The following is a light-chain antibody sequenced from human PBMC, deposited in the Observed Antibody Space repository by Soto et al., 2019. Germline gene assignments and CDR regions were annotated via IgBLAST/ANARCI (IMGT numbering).Light chain of an antibody. V-gene: IGKV3-15*01. CDR2: GAS. J-gene: IGKJ5*01. CDR1: QSVSSN. Sequence: EIVMTHSPATLSVSPWERATLSCRASQSVSSNLAWYQQKPGQAPRLLIYGASTRATGIPARFSGSGSGTDFTLTISRLEPEDFAVYYCQQRSNWPSITFGQRTRLEIK. CDR3: QQRSNWPSIT.